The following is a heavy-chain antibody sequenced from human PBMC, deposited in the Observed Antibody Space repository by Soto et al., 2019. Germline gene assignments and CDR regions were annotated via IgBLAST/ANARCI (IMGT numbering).Heavy chain of an antibody. D-gene: IGHD3-22*01. CDR1: GYTFTGYY. CDR2: INPNSGGT. CDR3: ARGYYDSSGYPPTW. J-gene: IGHJ4*02. V-gene: IGHV1-2*02. Sequence: ASVKVSCKASGYTFTGYYMHWVREAPGQGLEWMGWINPNSGGTNYAQKFQGRVTMTRDTSISTAYMELSRLTSDDTAVYYCARGYYDSSGYPPTWWGQGTLVTVSS.